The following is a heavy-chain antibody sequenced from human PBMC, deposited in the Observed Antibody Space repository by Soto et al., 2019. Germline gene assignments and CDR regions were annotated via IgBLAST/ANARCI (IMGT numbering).Heavy chain of an antibody. D-gene: IGHD4-17*01. J-gene: IGHJ6*02. CDR3: ARGHHSRHATEVYYYGMDV. Sequence: ASVKVSCKASGYTFTSYGISWVRQAPGQGLEWMGCISAYNGNTNYAQKLQGRVTMTTDTSTSTAYMELRSLRSDDTAVYYCARGHHSRHATEVYYYGMDVWGQGTTVTVS. CDR1: GYTFTSYG. V-gene: IGHV1-18*04. CDR2: ISAYNGNT.